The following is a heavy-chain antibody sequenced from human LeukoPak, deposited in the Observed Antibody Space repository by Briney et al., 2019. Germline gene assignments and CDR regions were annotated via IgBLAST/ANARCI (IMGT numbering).Heavy chain of an antibody. Sequence: GGSLRLSCAASGFTFSSYGMHWVRQAPGKGLEWVAFIRYDGSNKYYADSVKGRFTISRDNSKNTLYLQMNSLRAEDTAVYYCAKGPNYYDRQLGDYWGQGTLVTVSS. CDR1: GFTFSSYG. J-gene: IGHJ4*02. CDR3: AKGPNYYDRQLGDY. D-gene: IGHD3-22*01. CDR2: IRYDGSNK. V-gene: IGHV3-30*02.